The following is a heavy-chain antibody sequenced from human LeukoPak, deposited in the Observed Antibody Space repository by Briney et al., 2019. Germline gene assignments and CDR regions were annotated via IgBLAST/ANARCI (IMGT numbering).Heavy chain of an antibody. CDR1: GDSISSSY. CDR3: ATSRRGLDAFDI. J-gene: IGHJ3*02. V-gene: IGHV4-4*07. Sequence: SETLSLTCTVSGDSISSSYWSWIRQPAGKGLEWIGRIYSSGSTSYNPSLKSRVTMSVATSKNQFSLKLSSVTAADTAVYYCATSRRGLDAFDIWGQGTMVTVSS. CDR2: IYSSGST.